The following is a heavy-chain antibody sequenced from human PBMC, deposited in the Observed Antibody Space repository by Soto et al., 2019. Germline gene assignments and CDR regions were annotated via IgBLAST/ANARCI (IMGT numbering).Heavy chain of an antibody. J-gene: IGHJ4*02. CDR1: GLIVRGYS. D-gene: IGHD3-16*01. CDR3: GREGLNMGGPDY. Sequence: GGSLRLSCAPSGLIVRGYSISWLRQAPGRGLEWVAIIHYSGGTYYADSVTGRFSISRDNSKDTVYLQMNSLRAEDTAVYYCGREGLNMGGPDYWGLGTLVTVSS. V-gene: IGHV3-53*01. CDR2: IHYSGGT.